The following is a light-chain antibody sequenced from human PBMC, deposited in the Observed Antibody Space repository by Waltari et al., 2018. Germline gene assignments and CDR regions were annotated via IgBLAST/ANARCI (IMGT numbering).Light chain of an antibody. CDR3: QQSYSIPRT. CDR2: VTS. V-gene: IGKV1-39*01. CDR1: QSVRKY. J-gene: IGKJ4*01. Sequence: DIQMTQSPSSLSASVGDSVTITCRASQSVRKYLSWYQQKPGQAPKMLIYVTSGLKTGAPSRVSGSGSGADFTLTITGLQHEDVATYFCQQSYSIPRTFGGGTKVE.